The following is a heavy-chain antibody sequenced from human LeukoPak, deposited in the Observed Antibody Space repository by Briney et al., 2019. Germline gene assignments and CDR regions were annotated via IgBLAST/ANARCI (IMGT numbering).Heavy chain of an antibody. Sequence: GGSLRLSCAASEFTFGSYGMHWVRQAPGKGLEWVAVLSYDGSEKDYTESVKGRFTTSRDNSKNTLYLQLNSLRAEDTAVYFCARRPGIEMADSVKAYYFDYWGQGTLVTVSS. V-gene: IGHV3-30*03. CDR1: EFTFGSYG. CDR2: LSYDGSEK. D-gene: IGHD6-19*01. J-gene: IGHJ4*02. CDR3: ARRPGIEMADSVKAYYFDY.